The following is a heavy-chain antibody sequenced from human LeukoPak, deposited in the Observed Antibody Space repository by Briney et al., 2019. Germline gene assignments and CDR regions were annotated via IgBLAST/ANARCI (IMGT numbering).Heavy chain of an antibody. J-gene: IGHJ4*02. Sequence: PGGSLRLSCAASGFIFSGYGMHWVRQAPGKGLQWVTFIRYEGSNKYYADSVKGRFTISRDNSKNKLYLQMNSLRVEDTAVYYCAKESEVAAAGIDYWGQGTLVTVSS. CDR1: GFIFSGYG. V-gene: IGHV3-30*02. CDR3: AKESEVAAAGIDY. CDR2: IRYEGSNK. D-gene: IGHD6-13*01.